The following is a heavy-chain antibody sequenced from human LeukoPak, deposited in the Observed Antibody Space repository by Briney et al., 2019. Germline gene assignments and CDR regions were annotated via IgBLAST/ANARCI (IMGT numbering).Heavy chain of an antibody. Sequence: GALRLSCAGSGFTFSKNLMTWGRQAPGEGLGWGANIKQDESEKYYGDSVKGRFTISRDNAKNSLYLQMNSLRAEDTAVYYCAGTGRGGRVGDIWGQGTMVTVSS. D-gene: IGHD1-14*01. J-gene: IGHJ3*02. CDR2: IKQDESEK. V-gene: IGHV3-7*01. CDR3: AGTGRGGRVGDI. CDR1: GFTFSKNL.